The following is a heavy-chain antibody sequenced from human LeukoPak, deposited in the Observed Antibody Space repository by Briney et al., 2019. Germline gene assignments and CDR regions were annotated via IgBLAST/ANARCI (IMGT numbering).Heavy chain of an antibody. CDR1: GFTFSRYA. J-gene: IGHJ6*02. Sequence: GGSLRLSCAASGFTFSRYAMHWVRQAPGKGLEWEAIISYDGSNKYYADSVKGRFTISRDNSKNTLYLQMNSLRAEDTAVYYCARDGGTVAGYYYYGMDVCGQGTTVTVSS. CDR3: ARDGGTVAGYYYYGMDV. CDR2: ISYDGSNK. V-gene: IGHV3-30*04. D-gene: IGHD6-19*01.